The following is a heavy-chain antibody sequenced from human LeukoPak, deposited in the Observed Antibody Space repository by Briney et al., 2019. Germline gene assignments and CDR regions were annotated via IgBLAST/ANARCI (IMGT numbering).Heavy chain of an antibody. V-gene: IGHV1-18*01. CDR1: GYTFTSYG. J-gene: IGHJ3*02. CDR2: ISAYKGNT. D-gene: IGHD3-22*01. CDR3: VGGYYYDSSGYYPYHAFDI. Sequence: ASVKVSCKACGYTFTSYGISGVRQAPGQGLEWMGWISAYKGNTNYAQKLQGRVTMTTETSTSPAYMELRSLRSDDTDVYYCVGGYYYDSSGYYPYHAFDIWGQGTMVSVFS.